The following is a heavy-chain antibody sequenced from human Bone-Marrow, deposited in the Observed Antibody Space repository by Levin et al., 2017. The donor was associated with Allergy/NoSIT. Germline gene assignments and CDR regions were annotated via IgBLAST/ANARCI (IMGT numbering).Heavy chain of an antibody. CDR1: GYTFTFYG. CDR3: ARENAGPSDLWSGYRGFDY. V-gene: IGHV1-18*01. Sequence: RASVKVSCRASGYTFTFYGISWVRQAPGQGLEWMGWISPYNGDTNYAQKLQGRVTMTTDTSTNIAYMELRSLRSDDTAVYYCARENAGPSDLWSGYRGFDYWGQGTLVTVSS. D-gene: IGHD3-3*01. J-gene: IGHJ4*02. CDR2: ISPYNGDT.